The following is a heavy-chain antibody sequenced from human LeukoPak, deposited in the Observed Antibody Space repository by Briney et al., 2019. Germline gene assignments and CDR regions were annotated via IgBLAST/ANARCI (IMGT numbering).Heavy chain of an antibody. Sequence: ASVKVSCKASGYTFTIYGISWVRQAPGQGLEWMGWISAYNGTTNYAQKLQGRVTMTTDTSTSTAYVELRSLRSDDTAVYYFARYAKGIAVAGIGYYYYGMDVWGQGTTVTVCS. J-gene: IGHJ6*02. CDR3: ARYAKGIAVAGIGYYYYGMDV. D-gene: IGHD6-19*01. CDR2: ISAYNGTT. CDR1: GYTFTIYG. V-gene: IGHV1-18*01.